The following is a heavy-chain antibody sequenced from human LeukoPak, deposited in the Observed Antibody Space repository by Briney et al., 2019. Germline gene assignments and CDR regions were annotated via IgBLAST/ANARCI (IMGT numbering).Heavy chain of an antibody. J-gene: IGHJ4*02. CDR2: IWYDGSNK. CDR1: GFTFSSYG. D-gene: IGHD1-20*01. Sequence: PGGSLRLSCAASGFTFSSYGMHWVRQAPGKGLEWVAVIWYDGSNKYYADSVKGRFPISRANSKNTLYLQMNSLRAEDTAVYYCARDDPYNWNYIDYWGQGTLVTVSS. CDR3: ARDDPYNWNYIDY. V-gene: IGHV3-33*01.